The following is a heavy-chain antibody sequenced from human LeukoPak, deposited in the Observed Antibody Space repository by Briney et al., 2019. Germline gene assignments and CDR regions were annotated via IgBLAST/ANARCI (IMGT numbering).Heavy chain of an antibody. J-gene: IGHJ4*02. V-gene: IGHV3-74*01. CDR2: VNSDGSTT. CDR3: VRESVVLDS. D-gene: IGHD2-21*01. CDR1: GFTFSTYW. Sequence: GGSLRLTCAASGFTFSTYWMHWVRQAPGKGLVWVSRVNSDGSTTRYADSVKGRATISRDNAKNTLYLQMNSLRAEDTAVYYCVRESVVLDSWGQGTLVTVSS.